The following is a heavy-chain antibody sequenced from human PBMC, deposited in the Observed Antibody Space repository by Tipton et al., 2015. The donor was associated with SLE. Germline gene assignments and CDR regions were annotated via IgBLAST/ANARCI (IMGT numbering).Heavy chain of an antibody. CDR1: GGSIRRGVYY. Sequence: TLSLTCTLSGGSIRRGVYYWCWFRQHPGKGPEWIGYIHYSGATFYNPSLRSRSAISVDTSQNQFSLRLTSVTAADTAVYYCARHLGASFDFWGQGILVTISS. V-gene: IGHV4-31*03. CDR2: IHYSGAT. CDR3: ARHLGASFDF. J-gene: IGHJ4*02.